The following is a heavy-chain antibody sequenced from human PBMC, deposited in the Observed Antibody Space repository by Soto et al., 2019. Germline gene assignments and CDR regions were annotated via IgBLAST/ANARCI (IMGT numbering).Heavy chain of an antibody. CDR1: GGSISSGGYY. D-gene: IGHD2-2*01. Sequence: SETLSLTCTVSGGSISSGGYYWSGIRQHPGKGLEWIGYIYYSGSTYYNPSLKSRVTISVDTSKNQFSLKLSSVTAADTAVYYCARFDSVHCSSTSCYRFHYWGQGTLVTVSP. V-gene: IGHV4-31*03. CDR2: IYYSGST. J-gene: IGHJ4*02. CDR3: ARFDSVHCSSTSCYRFHY.